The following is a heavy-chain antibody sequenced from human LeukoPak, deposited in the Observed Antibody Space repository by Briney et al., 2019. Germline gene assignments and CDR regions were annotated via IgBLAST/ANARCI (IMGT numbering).Heavy chain of an antibody. CDR3: ARYCSSTSCSYYYYMDV. CDR1: GGSISSSSYY. J-gene: IGHJ6*03. V-gene: IGHV4-39*01. D-gene: IGHD2-2*01. Sequence: SKTLSLTCTVSGGSISSSSYYWGWIRQPPGKGLEWIGSIYYSGSTYYNPSLKSRVTISVDTSKNQFSLKLSSVTAADTAVYYCARYCSSTSCSYYYYMDVWGKGTTVTVSS. CDR2: IYYSGST.